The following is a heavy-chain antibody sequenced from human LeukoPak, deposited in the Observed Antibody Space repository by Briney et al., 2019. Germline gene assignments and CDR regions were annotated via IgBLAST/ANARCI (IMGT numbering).Heavy chain of an antibody. CDR2: IKQDGSEK. CDR1: GFTFGTYW. V-gene: IGHV3-7*01. Sequence: PGKSLRLSCAASGFTFGTYWMSWVRQAPGKGLEWVANIKQDGSEKYYMDSVKGRFTISRDNAKNSLYLQMNSLRAEDTAVYYCAREWNGYDYVGEDYWGQGTLVTVSS. CDR3: AREWNGYDYVGEDY. J-gene: IGHJ4*02. D-gene: IGHD5-12*01.